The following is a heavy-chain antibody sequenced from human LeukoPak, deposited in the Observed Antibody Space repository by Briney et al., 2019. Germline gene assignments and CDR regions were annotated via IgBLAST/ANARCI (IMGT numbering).Heavy chain of an antibody. CDR3: ASHDYGDFGANFDY. D-gene: IGHD4-17*01. J-gene: IGHJ4*02. V-gene: IGHV4-34*01. CDR2: INHSGST. Sequence: SETLSLTCAVYGGSFSDYYWSWIRQPPGKRLEEIGEINHSGSTIYNPSLKSRVTISIDTSRKQFSLQVRSVTAADTAVYYCASHDYGDFGANFDYWGQGILVTVSS. CDR1: GGSFSDYY.